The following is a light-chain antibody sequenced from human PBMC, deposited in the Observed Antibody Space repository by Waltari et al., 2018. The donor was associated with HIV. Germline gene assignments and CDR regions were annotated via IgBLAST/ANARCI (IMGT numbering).Light chain of an antibody. CDR1: SSDVGGYNY. J-gene: IGLJ1*01. Sequence: QSALTQPPSASGSPGQSVTISCPGTSSDVGGYNYVSWYQQHPGKAPKLMIYEVTKRPSGVPDRFSCSKSGNTASLTVSGLQAEDEADYYCSSYAGSNNFVFGTGTKVTVL. CDR3: SSYAGSNNFV. V-gene: IGLV2-8*01. CDR2: EVT.